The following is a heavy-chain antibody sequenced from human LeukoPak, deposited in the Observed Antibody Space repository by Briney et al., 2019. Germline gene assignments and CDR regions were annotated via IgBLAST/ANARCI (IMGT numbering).Heavy chain of an antibody. D-gene: IGHD1-26*01. V-gene: IGHV4-59*01. CDR2: IYYSGTT. CDR1: GGSISSNF. Sequence: SETLSLTCTVSGGSISSNFWSWFRQPPGKGLEWIGYIYYSGTTSYNASLKSRVTMSVDTSKNQFSLNLNSVTAADTAVYYCARGLGVGNTGYYFDYWGQGNMVTVSS. CDR3: ARGLGVGNTGYYFDY. J-gene: IGHJ4*02.